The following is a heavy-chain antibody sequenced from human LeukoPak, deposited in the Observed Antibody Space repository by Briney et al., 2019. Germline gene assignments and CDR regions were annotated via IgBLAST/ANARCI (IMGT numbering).Heavy chain of an antibody. CDR3: ARAPHYDFWSGYRLFDY. Sequence: GGSLRLSCAASGFTFSSYWMHWVRQAPGKGLVWVPRINSDGSSTSYADSVKGRFTISRDNAKNTLYLQMNSLRAEDTAVYYCARAPHYDFWSGYRLFDYWGQGTLVTVSS. CDR2: INSDGSST. D-gene: IGHD3-3*01. V-gene: IGHV3-74*01. J-gene: IGHJ4*02. CDR1: GFTFSSYW.